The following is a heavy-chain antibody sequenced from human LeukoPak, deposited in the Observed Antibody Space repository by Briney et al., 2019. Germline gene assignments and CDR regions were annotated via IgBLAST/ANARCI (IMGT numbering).Heavy chain of an antibody. D-gene: IGHD3-22*01. CDR3: VRKRYYYENVKGWIDS. CDR2: IKQDGDEK. J-gene: IGHJ5*01. CDR1: GFPFSNYW. V-gene: IGHV3-7*03. Sequence: GGSLRLSCTASGFPFSNYWMSWVRQAPGKGLEWVANIKQDGDEKDYVDSVKGRFTISRDNAENSLYLQMNSLRAGDTAVYYCVRKRYYYENVKGWIDSWGQGILVTVSS.